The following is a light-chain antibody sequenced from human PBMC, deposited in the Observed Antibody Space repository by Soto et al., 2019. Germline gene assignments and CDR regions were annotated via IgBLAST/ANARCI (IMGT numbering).Light chain of an antibody. CDR1: QTISSW. CDR3: QHYNSYSEA. V-gene: IGKV1-5*03. J-gene: IGKJ1*01. CDR2: KAS. Sequence: DIQMTQSPSTLSGSVGDRVTITCRASQTISSWLAWYQQKPGKAPKLLIYKASTLKSGVPSRFSGSGSGTEFTLTISSLQPDDFATYYCQHYNSYSEAFGQGTXVEX.